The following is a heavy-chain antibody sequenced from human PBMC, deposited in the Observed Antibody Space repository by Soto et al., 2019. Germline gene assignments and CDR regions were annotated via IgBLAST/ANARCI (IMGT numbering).Heavy chain of an antibody. CDR2: IYHSGSS. Sequence: SVTLCLPCTVSAGSISNYNRYWVRQPPRKGLEWIGYIYHSGSSNYNPSLKSRATISIDTSKNHFSLKLCSVSAADTGVYHCAGDLYWLNARCTGAYYHYCMYGWGQETT. J-gene: IGHJ6*01. D-gene: IGHD7-27*01. CDR3: AGDLYWLNARCTGAYYHYCMYG. CDR1: AGSISNYN. V-gene: IGHV4-59*01.